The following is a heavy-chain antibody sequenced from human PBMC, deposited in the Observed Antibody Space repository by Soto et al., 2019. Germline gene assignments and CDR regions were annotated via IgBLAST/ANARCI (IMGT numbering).Heavy chain of an antibody. CDR1: GGSISSGGYS. D-gene: IGHD2-15*01. V-gene: IGHV4-30-2*01. CDR3: ARVGPYWSGGTCKVSWFDP. CDR2: IYHSGIT. J-gene: IGHJ5*02. Sequence: TLSLTCAVSGGSISSGGYSWSWIRQPPGKGLEWIGYIYHSGITYYNPSLKSRVTISVDRSKNQFSLKLSSVTAADTAVYYCARVGPYWSGGTCKVSWFDPWGQGTLVTVSS.